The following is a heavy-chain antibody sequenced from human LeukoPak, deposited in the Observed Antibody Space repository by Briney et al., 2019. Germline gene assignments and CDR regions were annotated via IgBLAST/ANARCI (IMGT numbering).Heavy chain of an antibody. CDR1: GCTFGDYA. J-gene: IGHJ3*02. Sequence: GGSLRLSCTASGCTFGDYAMTWCRKAPGKGLDWIGFIRSKADGGTTENAASVKGRFTISRDDSKSIAYLQMNSLKTEDTAVYYCTRDRTGDRTDAFDIWGQGTMVTVSS. D-gene: IGHD7-27*01. CDR2: IRSKADGGTT. CDR3: TRDRTGDRTDAFDI. V-gene: IGHV3-49*03.